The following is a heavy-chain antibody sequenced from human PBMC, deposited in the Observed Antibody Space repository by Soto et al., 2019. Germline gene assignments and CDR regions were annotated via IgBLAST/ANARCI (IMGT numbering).Heavy chain of an antibody. CDR2: FDPEDGET. V-gene: IGHV1-24*01. CDR3: ATVTSTPYGMDV. Sequence: GASVKVSCKASGGTFSSYAISWVRQAPGKGLEWMGGFDPEDGETIYAQKFQGRVTMTEDTSTDTAYMELSSLRSEDTAVYYCATVTSTPYGMDVWGQGTTVTVSS. CDR1: GGTFSSYA. J-gene: IGHJ6*02.